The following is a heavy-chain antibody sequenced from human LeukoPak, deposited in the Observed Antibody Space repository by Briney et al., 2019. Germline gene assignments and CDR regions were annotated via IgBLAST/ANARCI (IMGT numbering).Heavy chain of an antibody. CDR1: GFTFSSYS. CDR3: ARAGHKDIVVVVAEENWFDP. V-gene: IGHV3-21*01. CDR2: ISSSSSSYI. J-gene: IGHJ5*02. D-gene: IGHD2-15*01. Sequence: GGSLRLSCAASGFTFSSYSMNWVRQAPGKGLEWVSSISSSSSSYIYYADSLKGRFTISRDNAKNSLYLQMNSLRAEDTAVYYCARAGHKDIVVVVAEENWFDPWGKGTLVTVSS.